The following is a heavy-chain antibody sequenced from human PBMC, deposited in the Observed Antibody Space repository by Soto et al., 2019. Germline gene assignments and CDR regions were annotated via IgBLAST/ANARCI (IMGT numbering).Heavy chain of an antibody. D-gene: IGHD3-10*01. V-gene: IGHV4-4*07. CDR2: IYSGGST. J-gene: IGHJ4*02. CDR3: ARGPGGFGDFSLDY. Sequence: SETLSLTCTVSGGSINSRYWSWIRQPAGKGLGWIGRIYSGGSTNYNPSLESRVTMSVDTSKNHISLKLTSVAAADTAVYYCARGPGGFGDFSLDYWGQGTLVTVSS. CDR1: GGSINSRY.